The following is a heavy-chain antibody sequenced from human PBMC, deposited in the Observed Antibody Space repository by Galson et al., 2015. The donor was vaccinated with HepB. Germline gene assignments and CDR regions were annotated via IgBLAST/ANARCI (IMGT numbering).Heavy chain of an antibody. CDR1: GFTFSSYA. V-gene: IGHV3-23*01. CDR2: FSGPVATT. J-gene: IGHJ4*02. Sequence: SLRLSCAASGFTFSSYAMSWVRQTPEKGLEWVSTFSGPVATTYHAASVKGRFTISRDNSKNTLSLQMNGLRADDTAVYYCAKATSGTCSGANCYSFDFWGQGALVTVSS. D-gene: IGHD2-15*01. CDR3: AKATSGTCSGANCYSFDF.